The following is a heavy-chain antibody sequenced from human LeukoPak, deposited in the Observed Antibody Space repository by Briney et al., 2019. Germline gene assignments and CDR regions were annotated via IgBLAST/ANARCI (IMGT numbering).Heavy chain of an antibody. D-gene: IGHD4-17*01. Sequence: GGSLRLSCAASGFTFSSYSMNWVRQAPGKGLEWVSSISSSSSYIYYADSVKGRFTISRDNAKNSLYLQMNSLRAEDTAVYYCARDSMKAYGDLYYYYMDVWGKGTTVTVSS. V-gene: IGHV3-21*01. J-gene: IGHJ6*03. CDR3: ARDSMKAYGDLYYYYMDV. CDR2: ISSSSSYI. CDR1: GFTFSSYS.